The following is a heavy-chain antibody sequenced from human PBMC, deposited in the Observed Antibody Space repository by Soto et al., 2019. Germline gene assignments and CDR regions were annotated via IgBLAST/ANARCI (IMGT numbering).Heavy chain of an antibody. CDR2: IYYSGST. CDR3: ANLPLYYVDP. CDR1: GGSISSSSYY. Sequence: SGTPSPTCTVSGGSISSSSYYWGWIRQPPGKGLEWIGSIYYSGSTYYNPSLKSRVTISVDTSKNQFSLKLSSVTAADTAVYYCANLPLYYVDPWGQGTLVTVSS. V-gene: IGHV4-39*05. J-gene: IGHJ5*02. D-gene: IGHD3-10*02.